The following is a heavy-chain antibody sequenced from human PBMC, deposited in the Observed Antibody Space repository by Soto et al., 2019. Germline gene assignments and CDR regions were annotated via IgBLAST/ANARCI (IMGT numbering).Heavy chain of an antibody. Sequence: EFLKISFKRSGYSFAGYWITLVRQKPGKGLEWMGRIDPSDSQTYYSPSFRGHVTISATKSITTVSLHWSRLRASDTAMYYCARHIYDYDTGPNLQYDFDSWGQGTQVTVSS. D-gene: IGHD3-22*01. CDR1: GYSFAGYW. CDR2: IDPSDSQT. V-gene: IGHV5-10-1*01. CDR3: ARHIYDYDTGPNLQYDFDS. J-gene: IGHJ4*02.